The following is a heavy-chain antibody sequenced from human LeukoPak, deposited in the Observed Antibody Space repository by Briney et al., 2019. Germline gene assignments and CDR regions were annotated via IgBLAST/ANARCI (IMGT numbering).Heavy chain of an antibody. Sequence: PGGSLRLSCAASGFTFSSYAMHWVRQAPGKGLEWVAVISYDGSNKYYADSVKGRFTISRDNSKNTLYLQMNSLRAEDTAVYYCVRADYGDFGSGYYFDYWGQGTLVTVSS. CDR3: VRADYGDFGSGYYFDY. CDR2: ISYDGSNK. D-gene: IGHD4-17*01. J-gene: IGHJ4*02. CDR1: GFTFSSYA. V-gene: IGHV3-30-3*01.